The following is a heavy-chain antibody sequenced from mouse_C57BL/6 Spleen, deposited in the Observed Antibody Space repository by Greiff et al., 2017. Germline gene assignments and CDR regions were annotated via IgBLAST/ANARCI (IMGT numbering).Heavy chain of an antibody. J-gene: IGHJ1*03. CDR3: ARNENYYGSSYENFDV. V-gene: IGHV2-9-1*01. Sequence: VQVVESGPGLVAPSQSLSITCTVSGFSLTSYAISWVRQPPGKGLEWLGVIWTGGGTNYNSALKSRLSISKDNSKSQVFLKMNSLQTDDTARYYCARNENYYGSSYENFDVWGTGTTVTVSS. CDR2: IWTGGGT. CDR1: GFSLTSYA. D-gene: IGHD1-1*01.